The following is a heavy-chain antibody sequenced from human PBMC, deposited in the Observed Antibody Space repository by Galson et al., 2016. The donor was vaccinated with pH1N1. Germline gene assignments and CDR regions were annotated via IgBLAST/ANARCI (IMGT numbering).Heavy chain of an antibody. V-gene: IGHV1-2*06. Sequence: SVKVSCKASGYRFRDYYVHWVRQAPGHGLEWIGRVDPKTGGTKYGQKFQGTVTMTSDTSITTGYLELTRLKSDDTALYYWARVEGRAAAGTTDWGQGTLVSVSS. CDR3: ARVEGRAAAGTTD. J-gene: IGHJ4*01. CDR1: GYRFRDYY. D-gene: IGHD6-13*01. CDR2: VDPKTGGT.